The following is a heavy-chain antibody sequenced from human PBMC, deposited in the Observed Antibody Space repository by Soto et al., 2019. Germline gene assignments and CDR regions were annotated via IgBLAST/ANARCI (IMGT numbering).Heavy chain of an antibody. Sequence: QDQLVQSGGEVKKPGASVKVSCKASGYSFTNYGITWVRQAPGQGFEWMGWISDYNGDTNYAQKLQGRVTMTTDASTSTGYLELRSLRSDDTAVYYCARDRGVAPPVAGNTHYYYYMDVWGKGTTVTVSS. V-gene: IGHV1-18*01. CDR3: ARDRGVAPPVAGNTHYYYYMDV. J-gene: IGHJ6*03. D-gene: IGHD6-19*01. CDR2: ISDYNGDT. CDR1: GYSFTNYG.